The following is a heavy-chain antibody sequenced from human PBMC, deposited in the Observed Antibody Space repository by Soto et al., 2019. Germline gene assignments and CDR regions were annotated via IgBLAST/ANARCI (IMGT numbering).Heavy chain of an antibody. J-gene: IGHJ4*02. V-gene: IGHV2-5*02. CDR1: GFSLSSTRMA. CDR3: AHIVVAGLGYYFDY. D-gene: IGHD6-19*01. CDR2: IYWDDDK. Sequence: QITLKESGPTLVKPTQTLTLTCTFSGFSLSSTRMAVGWIRQPPGKGLEWLALIYWDDDKRYSPFLKSRLTNPKDTSKNQVVLTMSSMDPVDTARYYCAHIVVAGLGYYFDYWGQGTLVTVSS.